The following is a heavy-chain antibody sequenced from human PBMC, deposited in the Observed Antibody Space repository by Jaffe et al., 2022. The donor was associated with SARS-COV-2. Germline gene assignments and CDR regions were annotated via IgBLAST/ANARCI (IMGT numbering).Heavy chain of an antibody. Sequence: QVQLQQWGAGLLKPSETLSLTCAVYGGSFSNYYWSWIRQPPGKGLEWIGEINHSGSTNYNPSLKSRVTISIDTSKNQFSLKLSSVTAADTAVYYCATSRGCGGSCFPWDYYYYYMGVWGKGTTVTVSS. J-gene: IGHJ6*03. D-gene: IGHD2-15*01. V-gene: IGHV4-34*01. CDR2: INHSGST. CDR3: ATSRGCGGSCFPWDYYYYYMGV. CDR1: GGSFSNYY.